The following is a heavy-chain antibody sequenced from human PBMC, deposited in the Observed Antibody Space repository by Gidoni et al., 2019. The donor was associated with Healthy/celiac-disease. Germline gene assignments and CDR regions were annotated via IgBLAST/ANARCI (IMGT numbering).Heavy chain of an antibody. CDR3: ARGCHYGSGSYRNWFDP. Sequence: QVQLQQWGAGLLKPSETLSLTCAVYGGSFSVYYWSWIRKPPGKGLEWIGEINHSGSTNYNPSLKSRVTISVDTSKNQFSLKLSSVTAADTAVYYCARGCHYGSGSYRNWFDPWGQGTLVTVSS. D-gene: IGHD3-10*01. CDR1: GGSFSVYY. CDR2: INHSGST. V-gene: IGHV4-34*01. J-gene: IGHJ5*02.